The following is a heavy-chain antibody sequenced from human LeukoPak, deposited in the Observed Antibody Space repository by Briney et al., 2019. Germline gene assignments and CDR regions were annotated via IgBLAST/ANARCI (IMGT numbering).Heavy chain of an antibody. CDR2: MYYSGST. D-gene: IGHD3-10*01. CDR1: GGSYSDYY. Sequence: SETLSLTCGVYGGSYSDYYWSWIRQPPGKGLEWIGNMYYSGSTYYNPSLKSRVTISADTSKNQFSLKLSSVTAADTAVYYCARHSGPGGAFDIWGQGTMVTVSS. CDR3: ARHSGPGGAFDI. J-gene: IGHJ3*02. V-gene: IGHV4-34*01.